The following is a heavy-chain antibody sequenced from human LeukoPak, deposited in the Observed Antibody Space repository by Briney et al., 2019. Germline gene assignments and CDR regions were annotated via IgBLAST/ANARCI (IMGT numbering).Heavy chain of an antibody. CDR1: GGSLNSNTYR. D-gene: IGHD2-8*02. Sequence: SETLSLTCTVSGGSLNSNTYRWGWIRQPPGKGLEWIGQIYSSGSTDYNPSLKSRVTVSEDTAKNQFSLKLNSVTGADTAIYHCARLHPGGGDDYWGQGILVTVSS. V-gene: IGHV4-39*01. J-gene: IGHJ4*02. CDR3: ARLHPGGGDDY. CDR2: IYSSGST.